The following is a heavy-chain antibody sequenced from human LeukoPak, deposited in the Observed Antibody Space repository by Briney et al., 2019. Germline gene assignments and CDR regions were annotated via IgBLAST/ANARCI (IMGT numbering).Heavy chain of an antibody. CDR1: GGSISSGTYY. CDR2: ISNSGSTNYNRGST. CDR3: ARDQGTTMIVVGEYFDY. D-gene: IGHD3-22*01. V-gene: IGHV4-61*02. J-gene: IGHJ4*02. Sequence: SETLSLTCTVSGGSISSGTYYWSWIRQPPGKGLEWIGRISNSGSTNYNRGSTNYNPSLESRVTISLSTSKNQVSLQLNSVTPEDTAVYYCARDQGTTMIVVGEYFDYWGQGALVTVSS.